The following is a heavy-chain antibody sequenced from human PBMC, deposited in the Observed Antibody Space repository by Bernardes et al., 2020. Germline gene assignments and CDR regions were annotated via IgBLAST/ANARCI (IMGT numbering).Heavy chain of an antibody. V-gene: IGHV3-9*01. J-gene: IGHJ4*02. CDR2: ISWNSGSI. CDR3: AKDINSFGFGELYY. Sequence: GGSLRLSCAASGFTFDDYAMHWVRQAPGKGLEWVSGISWNSGSIGYADSVKGRFTISRDNAKNSLYLQMNSLRAEDTALYYCAKDINSFGFGELYYWGQGTLVTVSS. CDR1: GFTFDDYA. D-gene: IGHD3-10*01.